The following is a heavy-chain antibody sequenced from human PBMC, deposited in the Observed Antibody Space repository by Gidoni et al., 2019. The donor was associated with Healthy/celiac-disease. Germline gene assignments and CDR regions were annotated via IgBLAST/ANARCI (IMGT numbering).Heavy chain of an antibody. D-gene: IGHD1-26*01. V-gene: IGHV4-34*01. Sequence: QVQLQQWGAGLLKPSETLSLTCAVYAGSFSGYYWSWLPQPPGKGLEWIGEINHSGSTNYNPSIKSRVTISVETSKNQFSLKLSSGAAADTAGDYCARERPPIVGDTYYYYYYGMDVGGQGTTVTVS. CDR2: INHSGST. CDR1: AGSFSGYY. J-gene: IGHJ6*02. CDR3: ARERPPIVGDTYYYYYYGMDV.